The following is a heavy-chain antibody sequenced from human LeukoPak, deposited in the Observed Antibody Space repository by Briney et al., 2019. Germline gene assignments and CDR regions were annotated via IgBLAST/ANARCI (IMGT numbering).Heavy chain of an antibody. Sequence: ASVKVSCKASGYSFTGYYMHWVRQAPGQGLEWMGWINCHSGGTNYAQKFQGRVTMTRDTSISTVYMELSRLRSDDTAVYYCARGSGWYPHWGQGTLVTVSS. D-gene: IGHD6-19*01. CDR1: GYSFTGYY. CDR2: INCHSGGT. J-gene: IGHJ1*01. CDR3: ARGSGWYPH. V-gene: IGHV1-2*02.